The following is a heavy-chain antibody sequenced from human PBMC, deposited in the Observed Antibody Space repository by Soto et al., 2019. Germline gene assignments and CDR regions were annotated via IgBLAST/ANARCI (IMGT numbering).Heavy chain of an antibody. CDR3: AGGHHY. D-gene: IGHD3-16*01. CDR1: GFTFNSYS. CDR2: ISSSSSSI. Sequence: GGSLRLSCAASGFTFNSYSMNWVRQAPGKGLEWLSYISSSSSSIYYADSVKGRFTISRDNAKNSLYLQMNSLRDEDTAVYYCAGGHHYWGQGTLVTVSS. J-gene: IGHJ4*02. V-gene: IGHV3-48*02.